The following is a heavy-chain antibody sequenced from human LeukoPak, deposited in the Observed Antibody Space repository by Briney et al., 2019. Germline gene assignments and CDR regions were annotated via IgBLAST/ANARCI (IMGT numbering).Heavy chain of an antibody. Sequence: LAGGSLRLSCAASGFTFSSYGTHWVRQAPGKGLEWVAVIWYDGSNKYYADSVKGRFTISRDNSKNTLYLQMNSLRAEDTAVYYCARTYCGGSCYSDAFDIWGQGTMVAVSS. V-gene: IGHV3-33*01. CDR3: ARTYCGGSCYSDAFDI. D-gene: IGHD2-15*01. CDR2: IWYDGSNK. J-gene: IGHJ3*02. CDR1: GFTFSSYG.